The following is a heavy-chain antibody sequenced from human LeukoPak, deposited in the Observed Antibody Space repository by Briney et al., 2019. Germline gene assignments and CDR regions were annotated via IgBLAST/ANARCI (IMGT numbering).Heavy chain of an antibody. J-gene: IGHJ5*02. Sequence: GGSLRLSCAATGFAFSAYEINWVRQAPGKGLEWVAYSSGSDTTTYYADSVKGRFVISRANARSSLYLQMNSLRAEDTALYYCTTLGYHVEPWGQGTLVTVSS. V-gene: IGHV3-48*03. CDR1: GFAFSAYE. CDR3: TTLGYHVEP. CDR2: SSGSDTTT. D-gene: IGHD3-22*01.